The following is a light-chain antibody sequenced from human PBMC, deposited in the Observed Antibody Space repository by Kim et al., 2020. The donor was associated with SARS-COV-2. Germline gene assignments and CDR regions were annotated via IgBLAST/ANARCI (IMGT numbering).Light chain of an antibody. CDR2: KAS. CDR1: QNVNIW. V-gene: IGKV1-5*03. CDR3: QQYHTHST. Sequence: ASVGDTVTITCRASQNVNIWLAWYQRKPEQVPKFLIHKASGLQRGVPSRFSGGGSVTDFTLTISSLQPDDFATYYCQQYHTHSTFGQGTKVDIK. J-gene: IGKJ1*01.